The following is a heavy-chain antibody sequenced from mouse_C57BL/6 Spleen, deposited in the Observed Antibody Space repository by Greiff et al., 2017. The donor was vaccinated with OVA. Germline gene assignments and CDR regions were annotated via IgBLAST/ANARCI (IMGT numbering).Heavy chain of an antibody. CDR2: ISYDGSN. Sequence: VQLQQSGPGLVKPSQSLSLTCSVTGYSITSGYYWNWIRQFPGNKLEWMGYISYDGSNNYNPSLKNRISITRDTSKNQFFLKLNSVTTEDTATYYCARERYYYGSTLFAYWGQGTLVTVSA. D-gene: IGHD1-1*01. CDR1: GYSITSGYY. CDR3: ARERYYYGSTLFAY. V-gene: IGHV3-6*01. J-gene: IGHJ3*01.